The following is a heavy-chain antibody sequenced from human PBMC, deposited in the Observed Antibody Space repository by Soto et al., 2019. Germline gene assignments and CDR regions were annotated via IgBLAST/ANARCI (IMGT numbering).Heavy chain of an antibody. CDR3: ARLVVVAPVANA. V-gene: IGHV4-39*02. Sequence: SETLSLTCSVSGGSISYNSYYWGWIHQPPGKGLEWVGGIFYTGTTYYSPSLKDRVTISVDTSKNSFSLNLTSVTAADTAVYFCARLVVVAPVANAWGQGTLGSVSA. D-gene: IGHD2-2*01. CDR1: GGSISYNSYY. CDR2: IFYTGTT. J-gene: IGHJ5*02.